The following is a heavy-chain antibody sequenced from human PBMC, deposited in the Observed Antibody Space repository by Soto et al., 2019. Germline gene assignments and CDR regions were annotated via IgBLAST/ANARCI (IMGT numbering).Heavy chain of an antibody. CDR3: AREGVTNYTDYYFDL. CDR1: GITFSNVW. Sequence: GGSLRLSCAASGITFSNVWMSWVRQAPGKGLEWLGRIKKKTDGGTADYAAPVKGRFTISRDNAKTSLYLQMDSLRPEDTAIYYCAREGVTNYTDYYFDLWGHGALVTVSS. V-gene: IGHV3-15*01. J-gene: IGHJ4*01. CDR2: IKKKTDGGTA. D-gene: IGHD4-4*01.